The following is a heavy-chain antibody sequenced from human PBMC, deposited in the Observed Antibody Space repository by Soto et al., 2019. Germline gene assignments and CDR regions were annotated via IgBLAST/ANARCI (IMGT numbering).Heavy chain of an antibody. CDR2: LSYEGSEE. Sequence: GSLRLYCAAYGFNFGVFGMHWVRQAPGKGLEWLSVLSYEGSEEYYADSVRGRFTISRDNSKNTLFLQMDSLRVDDTDVYYCALTRRSSLLEVAGPGFEYWGQGTLVTVSS. J-gene: IGHJ4*02. CDR3: ALTRRSSLLEVAGPGFEY. D-gene: IGHD6-19*01. V-gene: IGHV3-30*03. CDR1: GFNFGVFG.